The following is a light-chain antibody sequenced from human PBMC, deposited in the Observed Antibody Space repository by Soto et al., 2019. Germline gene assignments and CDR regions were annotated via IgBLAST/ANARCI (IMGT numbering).Light chain of an antibody. CDR2: GAS. V-gene: IGKV3D-15*01. Sequence: EVVMTQSPATLSVSPGERATLSCRASQSISNNLAWYQQKPGQAPRLLIYGASNRATGIPDRFSGSGSGTDFTLTISRLEPEDFAVYHCQQYGSLSWTFGQGTKVDNK. CDR3: QQYGSLSWT. CDR1: QSISNN. J-gene: IGKJ1*01.